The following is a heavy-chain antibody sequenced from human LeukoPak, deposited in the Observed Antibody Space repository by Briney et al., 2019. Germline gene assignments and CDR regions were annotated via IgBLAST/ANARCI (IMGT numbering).Heavy chain of an antibody. V-gene: IGHV4-38-2*02. D-gene: IGHD1-26*01. CDR1: GYSISNGYY. J-gene: IGHJ4*02. CDR3: ARGRGSYYYYFDY. CDR2: VYHSGST. Sequence: SETLSLTCTVSGYSISNGYYWGWIRQPPGKGLEWIGSVYHSGSTYYNPSLKGRVTISVDTSKNQFSLKLTSVTAADTAVYYCARGRGSYYYYFDYWGQGTLVTVSS.